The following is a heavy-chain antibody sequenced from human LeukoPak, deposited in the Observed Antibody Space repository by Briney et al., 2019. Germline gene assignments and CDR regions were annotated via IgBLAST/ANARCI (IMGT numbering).Heavy chain of an antibody. Sequence: GGSLRLSCAASGFNFSSFVMSWVRQAPGKGLEWVSSISASGRSTYYADSVKGRFTISRDNSKNTLYLQVNNLRAEDTAVYYRAKKSPIFGVVIPLFDYWGQGTLVSVSS. CDR3: AKKSPIFGVVIPLFDY. CDR1: GFNFSSFV. D-gene: IGHD3-3*01. V-gene: IGHV3-23*01. CDR2: ISASGRST. J-gene: IGHJ4*02.